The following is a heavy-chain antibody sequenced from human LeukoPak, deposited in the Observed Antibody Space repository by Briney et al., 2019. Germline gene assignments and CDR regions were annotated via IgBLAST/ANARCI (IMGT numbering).Heavy chain of an antibody. CDR1: GGSISSYY. CDR3: ARGRSGWFGELCTLFDY. J-gene: IGHJ4*02. Sequence: SETLSLTCTVSGGSISSYYWSWIRQPPGKGLEWIGYIYYSGSINYNPSLKSRVTISVDTSKNQFSLKLTSVTAADTAVYYCARGRSGWFGELCTLFDYWGQGTLVTVSS. D-gene: IGHD3-10*01. V-gene: IGHV4-59*01. CDR2: IYYSGSI.